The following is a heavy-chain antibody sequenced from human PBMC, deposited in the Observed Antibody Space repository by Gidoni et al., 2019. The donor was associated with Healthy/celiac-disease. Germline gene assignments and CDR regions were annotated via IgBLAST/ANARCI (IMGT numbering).Heavy chain of an antibody. V-gene: IGHV4-34*01. J-gene: IGHJ5*02. Sequence: QVPLQQWGAGLLKPSETLSRTCAGYAGACSGYYWSWRRQPPGQGLEWIGEINHSGSTNYDPSLKSRVTISVDTSKNQFSLKLSSVTAADTAVYYCARGRTVTTRRLFDPWGQGTLVTVSS. D-gene: IGHD4-4*01. CDR1: AGACSGYY. CDR3: ARGRTVTTRRLFDP. CDR2: INHSGST.